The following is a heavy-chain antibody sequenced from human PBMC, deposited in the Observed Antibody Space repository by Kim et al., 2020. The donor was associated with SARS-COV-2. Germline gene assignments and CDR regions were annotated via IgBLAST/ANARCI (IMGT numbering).Heavy chain of an antibody. CDR3: ARGDRYCRSTSCYDGAFDI. Sequence: SETLSLTCTVSGGSISSYYWSWIRQPAGKGLEWIGRIYTSGSTTYNPSLKRRVTMSVDTSKNQFSLKLSSVTAADTAVYYCARGDRYCRSTSCYDGAFDIWGKGTMVTVSS. V-gene: IGHV4-4*07. D-gene: IGHD2-2*01. CDR1: GGSISSYY. CDR2: IYTSGST. J-gene: IGHJ3*02.